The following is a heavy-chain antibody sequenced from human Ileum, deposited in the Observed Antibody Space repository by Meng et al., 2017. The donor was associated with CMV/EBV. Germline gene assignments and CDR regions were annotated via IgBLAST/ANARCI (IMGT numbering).Heavy chain of an antibody. Sequence: GESLKISCATPGFTFSSYAMHWFRQAPGKGLEWLAYIQHDGSDKNYAASMGGRFIVSRDNSKNTLYLEMINLRGEDTAVYYCAKHDYNNPLDYWGQGTLVTVSS. D-gene: IGHD4-11*01. J-gene: IGHJ4*02. CDR1: GFTFSSYA. CDR3: AKHDYNNPLDY. CDR2: IQHDGSDK. V-gene: IGHV3-30*02.